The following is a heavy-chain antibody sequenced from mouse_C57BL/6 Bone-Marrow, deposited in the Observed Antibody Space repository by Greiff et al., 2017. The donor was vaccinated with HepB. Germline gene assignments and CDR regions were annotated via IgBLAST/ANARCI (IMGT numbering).Heavy chain of an antibody. CDR1: GFTFTDYY. CDR3: ARDGGCGAWFAY. Sequence: EVMLVESGGGLVQPGGSLSLSCAASGFTFTDYYMSWVRQPPGKALEWLGFIRNKANGYTTEYSASVKGRFTISRDNSQSILYLQMNALGAEDSATYCCARDGGCGAWFAYWGQGTLVTVSA. CDR2: IRNKANGYTT. J-gene: IGHJ3*01. V-gene: IGHV7-3*01. D-gene: IGHD1-1*02.